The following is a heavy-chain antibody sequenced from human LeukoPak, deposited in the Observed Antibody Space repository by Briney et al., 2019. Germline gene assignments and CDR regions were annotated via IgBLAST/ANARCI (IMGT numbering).Heavy chain of an antibody. CDR2: ISGSGSTR. CDR3: AKELSTVRDY. V-gene: IGHV3-23*01. Sequence: GGSLRRSCAASGFIFSSYALSWVRQAPGKGLEWVSTISGSGSTRHSADFVKGRFTISRDNSKNTLYLQMNSLRAEDTAVYYCAKELSTVRDYWGQGTLVTVSS. D-gene: IGHD3-10*01. CDR1: GFIFSSYA. J-gene: IGHJ4*02.